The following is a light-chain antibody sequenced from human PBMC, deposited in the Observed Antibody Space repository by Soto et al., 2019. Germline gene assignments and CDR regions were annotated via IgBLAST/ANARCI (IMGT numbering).Light chain of an antibody. V-gene: IGKV1-39*01. CDR2: AAS. J-gene: IGKJ4*01. CDR1: QSISRY. Sequence: DIQMTQSPSSLSASVGDRVTITCRASQSISRYLNWYQQKAGKAPKLLIYAASTLESGVPSRFSGSRSATYFTLTISSLQPEYFSTYYCQQSYSILTFGGGTKVEIK. CDR3: QQSYSILT.